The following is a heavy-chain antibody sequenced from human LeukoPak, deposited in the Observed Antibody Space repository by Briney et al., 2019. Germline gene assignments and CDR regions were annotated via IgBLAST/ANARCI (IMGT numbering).Heavy chain of an antibody. CDR1: GGSISSGGYY. CDR3: AMGSPVLRYFDWWWFDP. V-gene: IGHV4-31*03. J-gene: IGHJ5*02. CDR2: IYYSGST. Sequence: PSETLSLTCTVCGGSISSGGYYWSWIRQHPGKGLEWIGYIYYSGSTYYNPSLKSRVTISVDTSKNQFSLKLSSVTAEDTAVYYCAMGSPVLRYFDWWWFDPWGQGTLVTVSS. D-gene: IGHD3-9*01.